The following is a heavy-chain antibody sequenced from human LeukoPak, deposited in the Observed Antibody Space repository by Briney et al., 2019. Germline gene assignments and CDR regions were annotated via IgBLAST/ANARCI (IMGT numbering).Heavy chain of an antibody. V-gene: IGHV1-18*01. J-gene: IGHJ4*02. CDR2: ISAYNGNT. D-gene: IGHD6-13*01. Sequence: ASVKVSCKASGYTFTSYGISWVRQAPGQGLEWMGWISAYNGNTNYAQKLQGRVTMTTDTSTSTAYMELRSLRSDDTAVYYRARDGDIAAADLFDYWGQGTLVTVSS. CDR1: GYTFTSYG. CDR3: ARDGDIAAADLFDY.